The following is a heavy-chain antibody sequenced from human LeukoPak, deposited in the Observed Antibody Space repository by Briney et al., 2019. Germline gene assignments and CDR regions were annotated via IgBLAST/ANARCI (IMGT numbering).Heavy chain of an antibody. J-gene: IGHJ4*02. CDR3: ASAHYDYVWGSYRHSNFDY. CDR1: GFTFSSYS. V-gene: IGHV3-21*01. CDR2: ISSSSSYI. Sequence: GGSLRLSCAASGFTFSSYSMNWVRQAPGRGLEWVSSISSSSSYIYYADSVKGRFTISRDNAKNSLYLQMNSLRAEDTAVYYCASAHYDYVWGSYRHSNFDYWGQGTLVTVSS. D-gene: IGHD3-16*02.